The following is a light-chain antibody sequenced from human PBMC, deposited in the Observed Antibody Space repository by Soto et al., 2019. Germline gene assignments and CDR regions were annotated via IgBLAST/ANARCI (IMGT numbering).Light chain of an antibody. V-gene: IGLV2-23*03. CDR2: EGS. CDR1: SSDVGSYNL. CDR3: CSYAGSSTFLYV. J-gene: IGLJ1*01. Sequence: QSVLTQPASVSGSPGQSITISCTGTSSDVGSYNLVSWYQQHPGKAPKLMIYEGSKRPSGVSNSFSGSKSGNTASLTISGLQVEDEADYYCCSYAGSSTFLYVFGTGTKVTVL.